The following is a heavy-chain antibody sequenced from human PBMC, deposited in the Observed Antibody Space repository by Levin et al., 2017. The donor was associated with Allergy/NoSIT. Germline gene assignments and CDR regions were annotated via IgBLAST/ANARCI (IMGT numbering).Heavy chain of an antibody. J-gene: IGHJ5*02. Sequence: LSLTCAASGFTFSSYEMHWVRQAPGKGLEWVSYISTSGSTIYYADSVRGRFTISRDNAKNSLYLQMSSLRAEDTAVYYCARESRIQLWGPFDPWGQGTLVTVSS. V-gene: IGHV3-48*03. CDR3: ARESRIQLWGPFDP. D-gene: IGHD5-18*01. CDR2: ISTSGSTI. CDR1: GFTFSSYE.